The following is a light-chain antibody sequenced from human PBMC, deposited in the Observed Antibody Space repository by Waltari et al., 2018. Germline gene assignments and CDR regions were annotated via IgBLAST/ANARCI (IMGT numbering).Light chain of an antibody. J-gene: IGLJ1*01. CDR1: VLSKPY. CDR3: QSADNSGTYEV. Sequence: SNELTLPPSVSVSPGQTARITCSGDVLSKPYAYWYQLKPGRAPVLVMYKDTERPSGIPERFSGAISGTTVTLTISGVQAEDEADYHCQSADNSGTYEVFGTGTKVTVL. V-gene: IGLV3-25*03. CDR2: KDT.